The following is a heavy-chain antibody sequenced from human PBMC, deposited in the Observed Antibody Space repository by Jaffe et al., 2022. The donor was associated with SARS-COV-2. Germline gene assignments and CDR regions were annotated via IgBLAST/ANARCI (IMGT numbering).Heavy chain of an antibody. CDR1: GFTFSNAW. Sequence: EVQLVESGGGLVEPGGSLRLSCAASGFTFSNAWMSWVRQAPGKGLEWVGRIKSKVDGGTVDYAAPVKGRFTISRDDSENTLYLQMNSLETEDTAVYYCTTVPRYYYYYMDVWGKGTTVTVSS. CDR2: IKSKVDGGTV. CDR3: TTVPRYYYYYMDV. V-gene: IGHV3-15*01. J-gene: IGHJ6*03.